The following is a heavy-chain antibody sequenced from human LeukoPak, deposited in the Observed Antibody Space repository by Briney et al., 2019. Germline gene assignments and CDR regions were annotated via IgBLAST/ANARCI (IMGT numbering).Heavy chain of an antibody. J-gene: IGHJ4*02. Sequence: SETLSLTCTVSGGSISSSTYYWGWIRQPPGKGLEWIGSIYYSGSTYYNPSLKSRVTISVDTPKNQFSLKMTSVTAADTAVYYCARGRGYCSSTSCYATPLSGGGVPMDYWGQGTLVTVSS. CDR1: GGSISSSTYY. D-gene: IGHD2-2*03. CDR2: IYYSGST. CDR3: ARGRGYCSSTSCYATPLSGGGVPMDY. V-gene: IGHV4-39*01.